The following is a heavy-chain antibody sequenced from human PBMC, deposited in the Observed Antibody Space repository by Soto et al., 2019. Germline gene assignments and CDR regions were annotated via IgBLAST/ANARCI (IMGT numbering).Heavy chain of an antibody. Sequence: ASVKGSCKASGYSFTSYYMHWVRQAPGQGLEWMGIINPSGGSTSYAQKFQGRVTMTRDTSTSTVYMELSSLRSEDTAVYYCARQARYCTKGVCYGYGMDVWGQGTTVSVSS. D-gene: IGHD2-8*01. CDR3: ARQARYCTKGVCYGYGMDV. V-gene: IGHV1-46*01. J-gene: IGHJ6*02. CDR2: INPSGGST. CDR1: GYSFTSYY.